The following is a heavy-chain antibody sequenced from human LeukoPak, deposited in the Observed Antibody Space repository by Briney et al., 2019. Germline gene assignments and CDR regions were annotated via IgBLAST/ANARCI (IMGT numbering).Heavy chain of an antibody. CDR2: MNPNSGNT. CDR3: ARTGALNYYYYYYMDV. Sequence: ASVKVSCKASGYTFTSYDINWVRQATGQGLEWMGWMNPNSGNTGYAQKFQGRVTMTRNTSISTAYMELSSLRSEDTAVYYCARTGALNYYYYYYMDVWGKGTTVTVS. J-gene: IGHJ6*03. CDR1: GYTFTSYD. V-gene: IGHV1-8*01.